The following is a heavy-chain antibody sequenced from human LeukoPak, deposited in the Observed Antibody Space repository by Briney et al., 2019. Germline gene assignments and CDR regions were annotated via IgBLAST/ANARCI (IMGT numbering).Heavy chain of an antibody. CDR1: GFPFDDYA. Sequence: PGGSLRLSCAASGFPFDDYAMHWVRHSPGKGLEWVSGISWNSGSIDYADSVKGRFTISRDNAKNSLYLQMNSLRAEDTALYYCAKGAPSGWSDFDYWGRGTLVTVSS. CDR3: AKGAPSGWSDFDY. V-gene: IGHV3-9*01. D-gene: IGHD6-19*01. CDR2: ISWNSGSI. J-gene: IGHJ4*01.